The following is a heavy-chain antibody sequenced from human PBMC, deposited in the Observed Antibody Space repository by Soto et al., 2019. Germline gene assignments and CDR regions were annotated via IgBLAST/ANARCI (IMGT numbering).Heavy chain of an antibody. CDR2: ISYDGSNK. D-gene: IGHD6-13*01. V-gene: IGHV3-30*18. J-gene: IGHJ4*02. Sequence: QVQLVESGGGVVQPGRSLRLSCAASGFTFSNYDMHWVRQAPGKGLNWVAVISYDGSNKYYADSVKGRFTISRDNSKNTLYLQMNSLIAEDTAVYYCAKDGAAAGKPLDYWGQGTLVTVSS. CDR1: GFTFSNYD. CDR3: AKDGAAAGKPLDY.